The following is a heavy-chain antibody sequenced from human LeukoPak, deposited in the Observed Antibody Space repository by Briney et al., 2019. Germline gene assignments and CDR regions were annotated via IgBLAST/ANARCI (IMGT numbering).Heavy chain of an antibody. V-gene: IGHV1-69*05. CDR2: IIPIFGTA. CDR3: ALQGERWELLRAYFQH. D-gene: IGHD1-26*01. Sequence: SVKVSCKASGGTFSSCAISWVRQAPGQGLEWMGGIIPIFGTANYAQKFQGRVTITTDVSTSTAYMELSSLRSEDTAVYYCALQGERWELLRAYFQHWGQGTEVTVSS. J-gene: IGHJ1*01. CDR1: GGTFSSCA.